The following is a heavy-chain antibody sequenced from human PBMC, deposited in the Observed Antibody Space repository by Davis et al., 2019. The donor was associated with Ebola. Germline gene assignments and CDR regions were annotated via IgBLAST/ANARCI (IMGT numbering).Heavy chain of an antibody. Sequence: SETLSLTCAVYGGSFSGYYWSWIRQPPGKGLEWIGAIYHSGSTNYNPSLKSRVTISVDKSKNQFSLKLSSVTAADTAVYYCARDPGWLRSGAFDIWGQGTMVTVSS. CDR3: ARDPGWLRSGAFDI. CDR1: GGSFSGYY. V-gene: IGHV4-34*01. D-gene: IGHD5-12*01. CDR2: IYHSGST. J-gene: IGHJ3*02.